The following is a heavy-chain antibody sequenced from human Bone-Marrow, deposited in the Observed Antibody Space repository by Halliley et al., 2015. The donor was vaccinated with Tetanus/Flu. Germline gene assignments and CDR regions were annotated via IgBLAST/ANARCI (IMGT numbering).Heavy chain of an antibody. D-gene: IGHD1-7*01. Sequence: SLRLSCAASGFTFRNYWMHWVRQGPGRSLVWVSRINSDGTTAHYADSVKGRFTISRDNAKYTLYLQMSSLRVEDTAGYFCTRDNWDYWAHWGRGALVTVSS. J-gene: IGHJ1*01. CDR1: GFTFRNYW. CDR3: TRDNWDYWAH. CDR2: INSDGTTA. V-gene: IGHV3-74*01.